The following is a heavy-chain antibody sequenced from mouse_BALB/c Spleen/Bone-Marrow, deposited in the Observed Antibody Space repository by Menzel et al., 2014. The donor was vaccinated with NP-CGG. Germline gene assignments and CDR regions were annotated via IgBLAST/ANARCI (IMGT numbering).Heavy chain of an antibody. V-gene: IGHV14-3*02. J-gene: IGHJ3*01. CDR2: IDPVNGNT. D-gene: IGHD1-1*01. CDR1: GFNIKDTY. Sequence: VQLQQSGAELVKPGASVKLSCTASGFNIKDTYMHWVKQRPEQGPEWIGRIDPVNGNTKYDPKFQGKATITADTSSNTAYLQLSSLTSEDTAVYYRASYYYGSSAFAYWGQRTLVTVSA. CDR3: ASYYYGSSAFAY.